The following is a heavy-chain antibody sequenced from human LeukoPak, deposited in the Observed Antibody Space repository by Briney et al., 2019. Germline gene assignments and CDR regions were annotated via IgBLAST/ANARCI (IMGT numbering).Heavy chain of an antibody. CDR2: INQVGSEK. CDR1: GFAFSSYW. CDR3: ARDHSEPGVFFDS. J-gene: IGHJ4*02. Sequence: PGGSLRLSCAASGFAFSSYWMIWVRQAPGKGLEWVANINQVGSEKYYVDSVEGRFTISRDNAKNSLYLQMNSLRAEDTAVYYCARDHSEPGVFFDSWGQGTLVTVSS. D-gene: IGHD1-14*01. V-gene: IGHV3-7*05.